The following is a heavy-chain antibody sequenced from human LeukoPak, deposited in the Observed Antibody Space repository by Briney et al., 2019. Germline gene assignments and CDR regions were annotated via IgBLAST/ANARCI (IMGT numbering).Heavy chain of an antibody. V-gene: IGHV4-59*12. CDR2: IYYSGST. D-gene: IGHD3-22*01. Sequence: SETLSLTCTVSGGSISSYYWSWIRQPPGKGLEWIGYIYYSGSTYYNPSLKSRVTISVDTSKNQFSLKLSSVTAADTAVYYCARDYPKYYDSSGYYFPDHAFDIWGQGTMVTVSS. CDR1: GGSISSYY. J-gene: IGHJ3*02. CDR3: ARDYPKYYDSSGYYFPDHAFDI.